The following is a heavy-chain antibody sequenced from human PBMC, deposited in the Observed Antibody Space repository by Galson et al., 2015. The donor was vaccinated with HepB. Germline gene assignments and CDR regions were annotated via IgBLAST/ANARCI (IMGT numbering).Heavy chain of an antibody. J-gene: IGHJ6*02. Sequence: SLRLSCAASGFTFSSYGMHWVRQAPGKGLEWVAVISYDGSNKYYADSVKGRFTISRDNSKNTLYLQMNSLRAEDTAVYYCAKGGGSGRPIGDYYYYGMDVWGQGTTVTVSS. CDR1: GFTFSSYG. CDR3: AKGGGSGRPIGDYYYYGMDV. D-gene: IGHD3-10*01. CDR2: ISYDGSNK. V-gene: IGHV3-30*18.